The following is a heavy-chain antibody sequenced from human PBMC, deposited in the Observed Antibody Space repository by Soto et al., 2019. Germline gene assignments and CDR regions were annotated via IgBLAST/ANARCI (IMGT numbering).Heavy chain of an antibody. CDR3: ARAPGSGLYYFDY. CDR2: IYSGGST. Sequence: ETLSLTCTVSGFTVSSNYMSWVRQAPGKGLEWVSVIYSGGSTYYADSVKGRFTISRDNSKNTLYLQMNSLRAEDTAVYYCARAPGSGLYYFDYWGQGTLVTVSS. CDR1: GFTVSSNY. D-gene: IGHD3-10*01. V-gene: IGHV3-53*01. J-gene: IGHJ4*02.